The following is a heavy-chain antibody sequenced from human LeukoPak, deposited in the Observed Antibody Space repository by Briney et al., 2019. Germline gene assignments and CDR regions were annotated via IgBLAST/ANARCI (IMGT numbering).Heavy chain of an antibody. D-gene: IGHD1-14*01. CDR3: ARGIRSSLDY. V-gene: IGHV3-74*01. CDR1: GFTFSGYW. J-gene: IGHJ4*02. CDR2: INGDVSST. Sequence: GGSLRLSCAASGFTFSGYWMHWVRQAPGKGLVWVSAINGDVSSTSYADSVKGRFTISRDNAKNTLYLQMNSLRADDTAVYYCARGIRSSLDYWGQGTLVTVSS.